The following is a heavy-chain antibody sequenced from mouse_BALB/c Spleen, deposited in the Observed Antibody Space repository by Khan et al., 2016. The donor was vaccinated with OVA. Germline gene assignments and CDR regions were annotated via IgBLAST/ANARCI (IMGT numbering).Heavy chain of an antibody. Sequence: VQLKQSGTELVRPGALVRLSCTASGFNIKDYYIHWVKQRPDQGLEWIGWIDPENGNTIYDPKFQGKASITADTSSNTAYLQLSSLTSEDTAVHYCRSSILLNFDYWGQGTTLTVSS. CDR2: IDPENGNT. V-gene: IGHV14-1*02. CDR1: GFNIKDYY. J-gene: IGHJ2*01. CDR3: RSSILLNFDY.